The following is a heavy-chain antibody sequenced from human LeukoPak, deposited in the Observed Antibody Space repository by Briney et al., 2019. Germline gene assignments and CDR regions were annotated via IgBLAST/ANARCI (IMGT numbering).Heavy chain of an antibody. J-gene: IGHJ4*02. V-gene: IGHV4-39*07. CDR1: GGSISSSSYY. CDR2: IYYSGST. Sequence: SETLSLTCTVSGGSISSSSYYWGWIRQPPGKGLEWIGSIYYSGSTYYNPSLKSRVTISVDTSKNQFSLKLSSVTAADTAVYYCARATVGDAGYWGQGTLVTVSS. D-gene: IGHD1-26*01. CDR3: ARATVGDAGY.